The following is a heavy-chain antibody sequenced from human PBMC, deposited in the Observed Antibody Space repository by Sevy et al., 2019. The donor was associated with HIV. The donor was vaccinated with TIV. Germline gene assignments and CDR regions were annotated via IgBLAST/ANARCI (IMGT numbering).Heavy chain of an antibody. CDR1: GFTFSSYG. J-gene: IGHJ3*02. Sequence: GSLRLSCAASGFTFSSYGMHWVRQAPGKGLEWVAVIWYDGSNKYYADSVKGRFTISRDNSKNTLYLQMNSPRAEDTAVYYCATERGYLGNAFDIWGQGTMVTVSS. CDR3: ATERGYLGNAFDI. D-gene: IGHD3-16*01. CDR2: IWYDGSNK. V-gene: IGHV3-33*01.